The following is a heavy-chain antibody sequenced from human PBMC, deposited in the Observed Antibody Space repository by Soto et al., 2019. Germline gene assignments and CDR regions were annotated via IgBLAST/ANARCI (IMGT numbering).Heavy chain of an antibody. CDR2: IRSKAYSYAT. D-gene: IGHD3-22*01. Sequence: EVQLVESGGGLVQPGGSLKLSCAASGFTLSGSAMHWVRQASGKGLEWVGRIRSKAYSYATAYAASVKGRFTISRXXSKNTAYLQMTSLKTEDTAVYYCTRLDISGNYYDYWGQGTLVTVSS. CDR3: TRLDISGNYYDY. CDR1: GFTLSGSA. J-gene: IGHJ4*02. V-gene: IGHV3-73*01.